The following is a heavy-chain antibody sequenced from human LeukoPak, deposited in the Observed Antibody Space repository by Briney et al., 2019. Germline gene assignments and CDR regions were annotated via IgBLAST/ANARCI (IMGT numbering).Heavy chain of an antibody. V-gene: IGHV3-23*01. CDR3: ARERSGSYLY. D-gene: IGHD1-26*01. CDR1: GFTFSSYG. J-gene: IGHJ4*02. Sequence: GGTLRLSCAASGFTFSSYGMSWVRQAPGKGLEWVSAISGSGGSTYYADSVKGRFTISRDNSKNTLYLQMNSLRAEDTAVYYCARERSGSYLYWGQGTLVTVSS. CDR2: ISGSGGST.